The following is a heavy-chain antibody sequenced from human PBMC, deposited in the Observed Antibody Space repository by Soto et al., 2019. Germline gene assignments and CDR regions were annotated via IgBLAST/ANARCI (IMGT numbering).Heavy chain of an antibody. Sequence: SETLSLTCTVSGGSVSSGSYYWSWIRQPPGKGLEWIGYIYYSGSTNYNPSLKSRVTISVDTSKNQFSLKLSSVTAADTAVYYCAREGYSSSWSENNWFDPWGQGTLVTVSS. CDR1: GGSVSSGSYY. CDR3: AREGYSSSWSENNWFDP. J-gene: IGHJ5*02. D-gene: IGHD6-13*01. V-gene: IGHV4-61*01. CDR2: IYYSGST.